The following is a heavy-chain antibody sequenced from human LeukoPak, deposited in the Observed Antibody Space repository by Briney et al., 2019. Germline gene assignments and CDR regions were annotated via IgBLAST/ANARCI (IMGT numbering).Heavy chain of an antibody. V-gene: IGHV5-51*01. D-gene: IGHD3-22*01. J-gene: IGHJ4*02. CDR3: ARGPSGYYFFFNY. Sequence: GESLKISCKGSGYSFANYWIGWVRQMPGKGLEWMGIIYPGDSDTRYSPSFQGQVTISADKSISTAYLQWSSLKASDTAMYYCARGPSGYYFFFNYWGQGTLVTVSS. CDR1: GYSFANYW. CDR2: IYPGDSDT.